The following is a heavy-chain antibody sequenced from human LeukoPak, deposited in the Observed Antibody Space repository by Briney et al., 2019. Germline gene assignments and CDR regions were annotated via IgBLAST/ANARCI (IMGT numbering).Heavy chain of an antibody. CDR3: ARDSGFYCSSTSCYKGEVFDY. Sequence: ASVKVSCKASGYTFTSYGISWVRQAPGQGLEWMGWISAYNGNTNYAQKLQGRVTMTTDTSTNTAYMELRSLRSDDTAVYYCARDSGFYCSSTSCYKGEVFDYWGQGTLVTVSS. CDR1: GYTFTSYG. CDR2: ISAYNGNT. V-gene: IGHV1-18*01. D-gene: IGHD2-2*02. J-gene: IGHJ4*02.